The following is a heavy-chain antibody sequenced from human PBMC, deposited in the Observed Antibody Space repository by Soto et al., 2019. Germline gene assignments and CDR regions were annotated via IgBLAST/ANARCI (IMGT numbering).Heavy chain of an antibody. D-gene: IGHD3-9*01. CDR2: TYYRSKWYN. CDR3: ARGETYYDILTGYYDAFDI. Sequence: KQSQTLSLTCAISGDSVSSNSAAWNWIRQSPSRGLEWLGRTYYRSKWYNDYAVSVKSRITINPDTSKNQFSLQLNSVTPEDTAVYYCARGETYYDILTGYYDAFDIWGQGTMVTVSS. J-gene: IGHJ3*02. CDR1: GDSVSSNSAA. V-gene: IGHV6-1*01.